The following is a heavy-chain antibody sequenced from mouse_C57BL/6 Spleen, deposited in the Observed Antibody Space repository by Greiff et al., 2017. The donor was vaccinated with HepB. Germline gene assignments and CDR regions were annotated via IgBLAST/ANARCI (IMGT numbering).Heavy chain of an antibody. CDR3: ARFDYDERDYFDY. V-gene: IGHV1-76*01. J-gene: IGHJ2*01. CDR1: GYTFTDYY. Sequence: VQRVESGAELVRPGASVKLSCKASGYTFTDYYINWVKQRPGQGLEWIARIYPGSGNTYYNEKFKGKATLTAEKSSSTAYMQLSSLTSEDSAVYFCARFDYDERDYFDYWGQGTTLTVSS. CDR2: IYPGSGNT. D-gene: IGHD2-4*01.